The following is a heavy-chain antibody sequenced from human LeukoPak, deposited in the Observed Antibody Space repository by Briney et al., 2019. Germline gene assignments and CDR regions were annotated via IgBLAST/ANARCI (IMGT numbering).Heavy chain of an antibody. CDR3: ASNVLLWFGESY. V-gene: IGHV3-23*01. CDR1: GFTFSSYA. CDR2: ISGSGGST. D-gene: IGHD3-10*01. J-gene: IGHJ4*02. Sequence: GGSLRLSCAASGFTFSSYAMSWVRQAPGKGLEWVSAISGSGGSTYYADSVKGRFTISRDNSENTLYLQMNSLRAEDTAVYYCASNVLLWFGESYWGQGTLVTVSS.